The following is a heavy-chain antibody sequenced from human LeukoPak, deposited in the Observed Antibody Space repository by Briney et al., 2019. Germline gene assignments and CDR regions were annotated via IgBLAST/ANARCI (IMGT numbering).Heavy chain of an antibody. Sequence: PGGSLRLSCAASGFTFDDYAMYWVRHAPGKGLEWVSGISWNSGSIGYADSVKGRFTISRDNAKNSLYLQMNSLRAEDTALYYCAKDSGYSYGSAGDYWGQGTLVTVSS. CDR2: ISWNSGSI. D-gene: IGHD5-18*01. J-gene: IGHJ4*02. CDR1: GFTFDDYA. CDR3: AKDSGYSYGSAGDY. V-gene: IGHV3-9*01.